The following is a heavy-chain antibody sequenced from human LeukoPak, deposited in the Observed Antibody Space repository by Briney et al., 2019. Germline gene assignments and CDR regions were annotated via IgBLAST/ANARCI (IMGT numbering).Heavy chain of an antibody. J-gene: IGHJ4*02. CDR2: ISAYNGNT. CDR1: GYTFTSYG. CDR3: ARGDPYYDYGDYVGY. V-gene: IGHV1-18*01. D-gene: IGHD4-17*01. Sequence: GASVKVSCKASGYTFTSYGISWVRQAPGQRLEWMGWISAYNGNTNYAQKLQGRVTMTTDTSTSTAYMELRSLRSDDTAVYYCARGDPYYDYGDYVGYWGQGTLVTVSS.